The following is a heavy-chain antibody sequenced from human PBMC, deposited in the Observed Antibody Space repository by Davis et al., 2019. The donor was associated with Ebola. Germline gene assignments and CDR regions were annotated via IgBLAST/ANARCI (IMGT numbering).Heavy chain of an antibody. CDR1: GYTFTSYG. D-gene: IGHD6-19*01. J-gene: IGHJ4*02. V-gene: IGHV1-18*01. Sequence: ASVKVSCKASGYTFTSYGISWVRQAPGQGLEWMGWISAYNGNTNYAQKLQGRVTMTTDTSTSTAYMELRSLRSDDTAVYYCERDHRAKYAFIAVAGTSWGQGTLVTVSS. CDR2: ISAYNGNT. CDR3: ERDHRAKYAFIAVAGTS.